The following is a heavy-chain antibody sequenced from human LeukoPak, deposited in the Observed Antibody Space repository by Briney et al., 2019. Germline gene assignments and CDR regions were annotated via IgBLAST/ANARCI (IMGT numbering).Heavy chain of an antibody. CDR1: GFTFSSYW. V-gene: IGHV3-7*01. Sequence: GGSLRLSCAASGFTFSSYWMSWDRQAPGKGLEWVANIKQDGSEKYYVDSVKGRFTISRDNAKNSLYLQMNSLRAEDTAVYYCARLGGLAYCGGDCYSTFDYWGQGTLVTVSS. CDR3: ARLGGLAYCGGDCYSTFDY. CDR2: IKQDGSEK. J-gene: IGHJ4*02. D-gene: IGHD2-21*02.